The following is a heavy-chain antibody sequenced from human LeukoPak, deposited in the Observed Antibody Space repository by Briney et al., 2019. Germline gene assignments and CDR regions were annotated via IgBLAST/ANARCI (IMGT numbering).Heavy chain of an antibody. CDR3: AKDYSGDYDILTGYHPTYFDY. V-gene: IGHV3-23*01. CDR1: GFTFSSYA. Sequence: GGSPRLSCAASGFTFSSYAMSWVRQAPGKGLEWVSAISGSGGSTYYADSVKGRFTISRDNSKNTLYLQMNSLRAEDTAVYYCAKDYSGDYDILTGYHPTYFDYWGQGTLVTVSS. J-gene: IGHJ4*02. D-gene: IGHD3-9*01. CDR2: ISGSGGST.